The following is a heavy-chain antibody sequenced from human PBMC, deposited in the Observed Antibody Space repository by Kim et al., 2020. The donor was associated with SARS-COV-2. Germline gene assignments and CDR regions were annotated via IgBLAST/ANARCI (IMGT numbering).Heavy chain of an antibody. CDR2: KK. D-gene: IGHD3-10*01. J-gene: IGHJ4*02. CDR3: ARVPYGSGIDY. V-gene: IGHV3-33*01. Sequence: KKYYAHSVKGRFTISRDNSKNTLFLKMNSLRAEDTAVYYCARVPYGSGIDYWGQGTLVIVSS.